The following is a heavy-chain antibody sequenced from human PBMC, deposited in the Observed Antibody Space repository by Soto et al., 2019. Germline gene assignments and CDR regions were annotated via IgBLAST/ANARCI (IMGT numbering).Heavy chain of an antibody. Sequence: GGSLRRSCAASGFTFSSYAMSWVRQAPGKGLEWVSAISVSGGSTYYADSVNGRFAISRDNSKNTLYLQMNSLRVEDTAVYYCAKLPPIQLWLTWFDSWGQGTLVTFSS. CDR1: GFTFSSYA. J-gene: IGHJ5*01. CDR2: ISVSGGST. V-gene: IGHV3-23*01. CDR3: AKLPPIQLWLTWFDS. D-gene: IGHD5-18*01.